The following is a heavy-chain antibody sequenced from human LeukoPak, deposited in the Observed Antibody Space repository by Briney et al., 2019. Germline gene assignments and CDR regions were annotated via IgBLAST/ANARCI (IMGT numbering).Heavy chain of an antibody. V-gene: IGHV3-53*01. CDR2: IYSGGST. Sequence: GGSLRLSCAASGFTVSSNYMSWVRQAPGKGLEWVSVIYSGGSTYYADSVKGRFTISRDKSKNTLYLQVNSLRAEDTAVYYCAKKRVAVTGTHYFDNWGQGTLVTVSS. CDR3: AKKRVAVTGTHYFDN. J-gene: IGHJ4*02. D-gene: IGHD6-19*01. CDR1: GFTVSSNY.